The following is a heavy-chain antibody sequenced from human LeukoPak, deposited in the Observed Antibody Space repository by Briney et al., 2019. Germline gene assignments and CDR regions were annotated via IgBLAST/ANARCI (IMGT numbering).Heavy chain of an antibody. J-gene: IGHJ6*02. CDR1: GGSFSGYY. Sequence: PSETLSLTCAVYGGSFSGYYWSRIRQPPGKGLEWIGEINHSGSTNYNPPLKSRVTISVDTSKNQFSLKLSSVTAADTAVYYCARGDYGDYDYGMDVWGQGTTVTVSS. CDR2: INHSGST. D-gene: IGHD4-17*01. V-gene: IGHV4-34*01. CDR3: ARGDYGDYDYGMDV.